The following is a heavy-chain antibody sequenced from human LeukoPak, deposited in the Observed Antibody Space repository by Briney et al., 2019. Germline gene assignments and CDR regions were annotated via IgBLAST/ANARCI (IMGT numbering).Heavy chain of an antibody. J-gene: IGHJ6*04. Sequence: GGSLRLSCAASGFTFSSYAMHWVRQAPGKGLEWVAVISYDGSNKYYADSVKGRFTIPRDNSKKTLYLQMNSLRAEDTAVFFCGRAFGEVFYYYGMDVWGKGTTVTVSS. CDR2: ISYDGSNK. D-gene: IGHD3-16*01. CDR3: GRAFGEVFYYYGMDV. V-gene: IGHV3-30*04. CDR1: GFTFSSYA.